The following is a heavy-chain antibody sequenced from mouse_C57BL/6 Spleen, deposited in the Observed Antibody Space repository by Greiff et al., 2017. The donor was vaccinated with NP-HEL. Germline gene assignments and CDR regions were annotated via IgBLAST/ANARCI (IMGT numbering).Heavy chain of an antibody. CDR3: ARQLLLRLGGFDY. V-gene: IGHV1-59*01. J-gene: IGHJ2*01. CDR2: IDPSDSYT. Sequence: QVQLQQPGAELVRPGTSVKLSCKASGYTFTSYWMHWVKQRPGQGLEWIGVIDPSDSYTNYNQKFKGKATLTVDTSSSTAYMQLSSLTSEDSAVYYCARQLLLRLGGFDYWGQGTTLTVSS. D-gene: IGHD1-1*01. CDR1: GYTFTSYW.